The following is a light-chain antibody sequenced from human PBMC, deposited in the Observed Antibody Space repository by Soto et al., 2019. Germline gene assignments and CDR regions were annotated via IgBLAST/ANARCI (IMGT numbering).Light chain of an antibody. V-gene: IGKV1-5*03. J-gene: IGKJ2*01. Sequence: DIQMTQSPSTLSASVGGRVTISCRASQSIVNLLAWYQQKPGKAPKLLICKASSLESGVPSRFSGSGSGTEFTLTISSLQPDDFATYYYQQYHTYPYTFGQGTRLEIK. CDR2: KAS. CDR1: QSIVNL. CDR3: QQYHTYPYT.